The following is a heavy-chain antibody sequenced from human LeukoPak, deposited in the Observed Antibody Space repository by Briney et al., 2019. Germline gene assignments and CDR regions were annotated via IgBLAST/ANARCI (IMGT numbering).Heavy chain of an antibody. Sequence: GRSLRLSCAASGFTFSSYAMHWVRQAPGKGLEWVAVTSSDGNIKYYADSVKGRFTIPRDNSKNTLYLQMNSLRGEDTGVYYCARDNKPRIAAAPLGYWGQGTLVTVSS. V-gene: IGHV3-30-3*01. J-gene: IGHJ4*02. D-gene: IGHD6-13*01. CDR1: GFTFSSYA. CDR2: TSSDGNIK. CDR3: ARDNKPRIAAAPLGY.